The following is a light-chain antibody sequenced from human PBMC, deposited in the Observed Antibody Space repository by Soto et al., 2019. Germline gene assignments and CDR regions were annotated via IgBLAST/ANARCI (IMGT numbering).Light chain of an antibody. J-gene: IGKJ1*01. Sequence: EIVMTQSPATMSESTGERATHSCRASQSVSSNLAWYQQKPGQAPRLLIYGASTRATGIPARFSGSGSGKEFTLTIRSLQSEDFAVYYCKQYNNWPRTFGQGTKLDIK. V-gene: IGKV3-15*01. CDR3: KQYNNWPRT. CDR2: GAS. CDR1: QSVSSN.